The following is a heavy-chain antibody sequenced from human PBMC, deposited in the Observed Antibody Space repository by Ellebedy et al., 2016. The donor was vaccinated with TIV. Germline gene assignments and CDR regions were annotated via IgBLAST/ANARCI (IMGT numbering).Heavy chain of an antibody. V-gene: IGHV3-21*04. D-gene: IGHD6-13*01. CDR2: ISYSGDVM. CDR3: ARLGVIAAAGASDS. Sequence: GESLKISCAASGFTFSSYAMSWVRQAPGKGPEWVSYISYSGDVMYYADSVKGRFTTSRDNAGNSVYLQMNSLRAEDTAVYYCARLGVIAAAGASDSWGQGTLVIVSS. CDR1: GFTFSSYA. J-gene: IGHJ4*02.